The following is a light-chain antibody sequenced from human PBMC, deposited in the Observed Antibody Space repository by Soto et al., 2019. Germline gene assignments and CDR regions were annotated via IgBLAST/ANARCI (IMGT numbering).Light chain of an antibody. Sequence: EIVLTQSPGTLSLSPGERATLSCRASQSVSSSYLAWYQQKPGQAPRLLIYGASSRATAIPDRFSRSGSGTVFAFTISRLEPEDFAVYYCQQYGISTGTFGQGTKVEI. V-gene: IGKV3-20*01. J-gene: IGKJ1*01. CDR2: GAS. CDR1: QSVSSSY. CDR3: QQYGISTGT.